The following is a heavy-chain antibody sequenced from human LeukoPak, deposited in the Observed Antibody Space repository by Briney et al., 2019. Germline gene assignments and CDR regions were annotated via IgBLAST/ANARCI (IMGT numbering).Heavy chain of an antibody. CDR2: ISSSSSYI. CDR1: GFTFSSYS. V-gene: IGHV3-21*01. D-gene: IGHD3-9*01. Sequence: GGSLRLSCAASGFTFSSYSMNWVRQAPGKGLEWVSSISSSSSYIYYADSVEGRFTISRDNAKNSLYLQMNSLRAEDTAVYYCARGRRYFDWLFDYWGQGTLVTVSS. CDR3: ARGRRYFDWLFDY. J-gene: IGHJ4*02.